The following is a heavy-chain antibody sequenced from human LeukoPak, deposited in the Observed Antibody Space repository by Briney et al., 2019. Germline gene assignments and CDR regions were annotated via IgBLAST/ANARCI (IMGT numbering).Heavy chain of an antibody. V-gene: IGHV1-2*02. CDR3: ARGLRDCGEISCDHFYMDV. D-gene: IGHD2-21*01. CDR2: INPNSGGT. Sequence: ASVKVSCKTSGFTFTAYYVHWVRQAPGEGLEWMGWINPNSGGTNYAQKFQGRVTMTRDTSISTAYMELRSLRFDDTAVYFCARGLRDCGEISCDHFYMDVWGEGTTVTVSS. CDR1: GFTFTAYY. J-gene: IGHJ6*03.